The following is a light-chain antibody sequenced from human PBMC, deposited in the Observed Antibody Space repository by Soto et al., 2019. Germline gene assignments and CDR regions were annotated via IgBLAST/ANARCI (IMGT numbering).Light chain of an antibody. CDR2: DAS. J-gene: IGKJ1*01. V-gene: IGKV3-11*01. Sequence: IVFAQSPANMTVSPGERAALSCAASQTISTSLAWYQQRPGQAPRLLIHDASNRATGIPARFSGSGSGTDFTLSISSLEPEDFAVYFCQHRSNYLRTFGQGTKVDI. CDR1: QTISTS. CDR3: QHRSNYLRT.